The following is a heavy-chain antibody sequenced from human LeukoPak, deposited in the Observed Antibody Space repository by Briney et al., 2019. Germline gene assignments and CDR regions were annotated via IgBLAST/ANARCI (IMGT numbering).Heavy chain of an antibody. D-gene: IGHD3-10*01. CDR1: GFTFNTYW. Sequence: SGGSLRLSXAASGFTFNTYWMIWVRQVPGKGLVYVSHMNADGSITNYADSVKGRFTISRDNAKNTLYLQMDSLRAEDTALYYCGRDNYGSADYWGQGTLVTVSS. J-gene: IGHJ4*02. CDR2: MNADGSIT. V-gene: IGHV3-74*01. CDR3: GRDNYGSADY.